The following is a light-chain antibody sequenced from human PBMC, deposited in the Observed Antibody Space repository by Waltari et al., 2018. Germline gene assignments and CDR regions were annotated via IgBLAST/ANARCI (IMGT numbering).Light chain of an antibody. J-gene: IGKJ2*01. V-gene: IGKV1-39*01. CDR2: AAS. CDR1: ESIGKY. CDR3: QQNYTAPYT. Sequence: DIQMTQSPSSLSASVGDRITITCRASESIGKYLNWYQQRPGKAPQLLIYAASNVQSGAPSRFSCSGPVTAFTLTISSLRPEDSATYYCQQNYTAPYTFGQGTHLEVK.